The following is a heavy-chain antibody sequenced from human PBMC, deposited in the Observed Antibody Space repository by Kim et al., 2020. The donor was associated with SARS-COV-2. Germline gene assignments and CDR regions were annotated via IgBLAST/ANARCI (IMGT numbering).Heavy chain of an antibody. V-gene: IGHV5-51*01. Sequence: GESLKISCKGSGYSFTSYWIGWVRQMPGKGLEWMGIIYPGDSDTRYSPSFQGQVTISADKSISTAYLQWSSLKASDTAMYYCARALGTAMVLALWLGDAFDIWGQGTMVTVSS. CDR1: GYSFTSYW. CDR3: ARALGTAMVLALWLGDAFDI. CDR2: IYPGDSDT. D-gene: IGHD5-18*01. J-gene: IGHJ3*02.